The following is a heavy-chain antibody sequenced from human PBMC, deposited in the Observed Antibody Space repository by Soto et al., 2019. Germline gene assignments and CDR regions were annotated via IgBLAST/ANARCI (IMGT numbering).Heavy chain of an antibody. Sequence: QVQLVESGGGVVQPGRSLRLSCAASGFTFSSYGLHWVRQAPGKGLEWVAVIWYDGRSKYYADSVQGRFTISRDNSKNTLYLQMNSLRAEDTAVYYCARSPCSTSCYVDDYWGQGTLVNVSS. CDR2: IWYDGRSK. V-gene: IGHV3-33*01. J-gene: IGHJ4*02. CDR1: GFTFSSYG. CDR3: ARSPCSTSCYVDDY. D-gene: IGHD2-2*01.